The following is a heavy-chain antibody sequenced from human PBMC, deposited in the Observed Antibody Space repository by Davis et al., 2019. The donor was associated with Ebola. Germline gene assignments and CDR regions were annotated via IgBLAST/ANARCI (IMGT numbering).Heavy chain of an antibody. CDR2: ISYDGSNK. J-gene: IGHJ4*02. CDR3: ARDVGAAAGSDY. Sequence: GESPKISCAASEFTFSSYGMHWVRQAPGKGLEWVAVISYDGSNKYYADSVKGRFTISRDNSKNTLYLQMNSLRAEDTAVYYCARDVGAAAGSDYWGQGTLVTVSS. V-gene: IGHV3-30*19. CDR1: EFTFSSYG. D-gene: IGHD6-13*01.